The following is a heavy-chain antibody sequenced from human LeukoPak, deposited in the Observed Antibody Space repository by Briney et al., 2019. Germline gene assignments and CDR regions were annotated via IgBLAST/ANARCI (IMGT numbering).Heavy chain of an antibody. CDR2: LYHSGTT. CDR1: GYSIAHGFF. D-gene: IGHD3-9*01. Sequence: PSETLSLTCTVSGYSIAHGFFWAWIRQPPGGGLEWIGSLYHSGTTYYNTSLKSRISTSVDTSKNQFSLKLSSVTAADTAVYYCARGSWGRRYFDWLFCGMDVWGQGTTVTVSS. CDR3: ARGSWGRRYFDWLFCGMDV. V-gene: IGHV4-38-2*02. J-gene: IGHJ6*02.